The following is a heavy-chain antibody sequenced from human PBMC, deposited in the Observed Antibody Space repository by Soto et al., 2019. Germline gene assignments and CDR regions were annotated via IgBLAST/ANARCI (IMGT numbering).Heavy chain of an antibody. Sequence: DVQLLESGGGLVQPEGSLRLSCAASGFTFSSYSMGWVRQGPGKGLEWVAVVSIGGSTHYAASVRGRFTISRDYPKNTLYLQMHSLTAEATAVYFCAKRRGAGGHFDYWGQGARVTFSS. CDR1: GFTFSSYS. J-gene: IGHJ4*02. CDR3: AKRRGAGGHFDY. D-gene: IGHD1-26*01. V-gene: IGHV3-23*01. CDR2: VSIGGST.